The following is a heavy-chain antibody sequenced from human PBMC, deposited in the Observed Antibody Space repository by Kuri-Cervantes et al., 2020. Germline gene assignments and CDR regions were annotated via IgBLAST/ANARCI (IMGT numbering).Heavy chain of an antibody. CDR3: ARDLLRVGSSPAGYYYYYGMDV. CDR1: GFTFSSYS. J-gene: IGHJ6*02. D-gene: IGHD6-6*01. CDR2: IKQDGSEK. V-gene: IGHV3-7*01. Sequence: GESLKISCAASGFTFSSYSMIWVRQAPGKGLEWVANIKQDGSEKYYVDSVKGRFTISRDNAKNSLYLQMNSLRAEDTAVYYCARDLLRVGSSPAGYYYYYGMDVWGQGTTVTVSS.